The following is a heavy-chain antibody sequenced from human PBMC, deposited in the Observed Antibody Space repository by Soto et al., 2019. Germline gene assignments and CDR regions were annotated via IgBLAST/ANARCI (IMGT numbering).Heavy chain of an antibody. CDR2: IYYSGST. V-gene: IGHV4-39*01. CDR3: WRLASGDSDFDY. CDR1: GGSISSSSYY. D-gene: IGHD2-21*02. Sequence: SETLSLTCTVSGGSISSSSYYWGWIRQPPGKGLEWIGSIYYSGSTYYNPSLKSRVTISVDTSKNQFSLKLSSVTAADTAVYYWWRLASGDSDFDYWGQGTLVTVSS. J-gene: IGHJ4*02.